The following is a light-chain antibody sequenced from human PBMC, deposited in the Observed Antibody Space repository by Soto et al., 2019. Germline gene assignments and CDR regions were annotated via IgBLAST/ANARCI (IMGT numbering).Light chain of an antibody. CDR2: AAS. CDR3: QQLNNYPYT. CDR1: QGISTY. Sequence: DIQLTQSPSFLSASVGDRVTITCRASQGISTYLAWYQQKPGNAPKLLIYAASTLQSGVPSRFSGSGSGTEFTLTISSLQPEDFATYYCQQLNNYPYTFGQGTKLEIK. J-gene: IGKJ2*01. V-gene: IGKV1-9*01.